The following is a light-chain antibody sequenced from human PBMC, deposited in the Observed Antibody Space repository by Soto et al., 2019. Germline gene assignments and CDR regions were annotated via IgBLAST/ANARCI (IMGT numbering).Light chain of an antibody. V-gene: IGKV1-39*01. Sequence: DIQMTQSPSSLSASVGDRVTITCRTSQTITTSLTWYRQKPGKAPDLLIYAASSLQSGVPSRFSGSGSGTDFTLTISSLQPEDFATYYCQQSYSTPPWTFGQGTKVDIK. CDR2: AAS. CDR1: QTITTS. J-gene: IGKJ1*01. CDR3: QQSYSTPPWT.